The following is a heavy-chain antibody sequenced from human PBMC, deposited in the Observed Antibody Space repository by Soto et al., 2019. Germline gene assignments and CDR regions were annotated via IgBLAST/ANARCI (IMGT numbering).Heavy chain of an antibody. CDR1: GGTFSSYA. J-gene: IGHJ6*02. Sequence: QVQLVQSGAEVKKPGSSVKVSCKASGGTFSSYAISWVRQAPGQGLEWMGGIIPIFGTANYAQKFQGRVTLPPDESTSTAYMELSSLRSEDTAVYYCASPAPYYYGSGSHQQLYYYGMDVWGQGTPVTVSS. CDR3: ASPAPYYYGSGSHQQLYYYGMDV. D-gene: IGHD3-10*01. V-gene: IGHV1-69*01. CDR2: IIPIFGTA.